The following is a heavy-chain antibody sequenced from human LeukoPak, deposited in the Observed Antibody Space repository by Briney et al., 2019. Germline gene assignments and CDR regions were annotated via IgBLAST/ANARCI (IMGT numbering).Heavy chain of an antibody. CDR1: GGSVSNSLYY. J-gene: IGHJ4*02. D-gene: IGHD5-18*01. Sequence: SETLSLTCTVSGGSVSNSLYYWSWIRQPPGKGLEWIGYIYYNGDTNYNPFLKSRVIISIDTSSNQFSLRLNSMTAADTAVYYCARVLRAASWRSYDYWGQGSLVTVSS. CDR3: ARVLRAASWRSYDY. CDR2: IYYNGDT. V-gene: IGHV4-61*01.